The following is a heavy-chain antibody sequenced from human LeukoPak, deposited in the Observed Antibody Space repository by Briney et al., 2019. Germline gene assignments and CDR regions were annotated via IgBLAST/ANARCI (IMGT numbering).Heavy chain of an antibody. CDR1: GYTFTNYG. J-gene: IGHJ5*02. D-gene: IGHD6-6*01. CDR2: ISAYNGNT. CDR3: ARDSSSSSNWFDP. V-gene: IGHV1-18*01. Sequence: ASVKVSCKASGYTFTNYGISWVRQAPGQGLEWMGWISAYNGNTNYAQNLQGRVTMTTDTFTTTAYMELRSLRSDDTAVYYCARDSSSSSNWFDPWGQGTLVTVSS.